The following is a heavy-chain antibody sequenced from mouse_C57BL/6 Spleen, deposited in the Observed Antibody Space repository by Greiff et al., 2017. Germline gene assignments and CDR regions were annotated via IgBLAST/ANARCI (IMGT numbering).Heavy chain of an antibody. CDR3: ARSDYYGSGFDY. CDR2: IDPNSGGT. J-gene: IGHJ2*01. Sequence: VQLQQPGAELVKPGASVKLSCKASGYTFTSYWMHWVKQRPGRGLGWIGRIDPNSGGTKYNEKFKSKATLTVDKPSSTAYMQLSSLTSEDSAVYYCARSDYYGSGFDYWGQGTTLTVSS. D-gene: IGHD1-1*01. V-gene: IGHV1-72*01. CDR1: GYTFTSYW.